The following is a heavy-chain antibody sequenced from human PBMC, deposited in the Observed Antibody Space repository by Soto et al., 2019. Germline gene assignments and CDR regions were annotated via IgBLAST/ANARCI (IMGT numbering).Heavy chain of an antibody. CDR1: GFTFRSHG. D-gene: IGHD3-3*01. V-gene: IGHV3-30*18. CDR3: AQQYEFGGLEDD. J-gene: IGHJ4*02. Sequence: QVQLVESGGGVVQPGTALRLSCAASGFTFRSHGMHWVRQVPGKGLDWVASILNDGRSKYYADAVKGRFSISRDNSENTMYLQMNSMRVEDTAMSYCAQQYEFGGLEDDWGQGTLVTVSS. CDR2: ILNDGRSK.